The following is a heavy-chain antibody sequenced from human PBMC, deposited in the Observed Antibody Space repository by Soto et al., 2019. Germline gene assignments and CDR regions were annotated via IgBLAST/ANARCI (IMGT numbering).Heavy chain of an antibody. D-gene: IGHD6-19*01. Sequence: ASVKVFCKASGSTFSSYAISWVRQAPGQGLEWMGGIIPIFGTANYAQKFQGRVTITADESTSTAYMELSSLRSEDTAVYYCARERRAVAGTDFDYWGQGTLLTVSS. CDR2: IIPIFGTA. V-gene: IGHV1-69*13. CDR3: ARERRAVAGTDFDY. J-gene: IGHJ4*02. CDR1: GSTFSSYA.